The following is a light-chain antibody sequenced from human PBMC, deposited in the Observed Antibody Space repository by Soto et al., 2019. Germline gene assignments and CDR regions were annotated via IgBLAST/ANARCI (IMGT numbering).Light chain of an antibody. V-gene: IGLV1-40*01. CDR1: SSNIGAGYE. CDR3: QSYDSSLSGYV. Sequence: QSVLTQPPSVSEAPGQGFTISCTGSSSNIGAGYEAHWYQQVPGTAPKLLIYENNNRPSGVPDRFSGSKSGTSASLAITGLQAEDEAEYYCQSYDSSLSGYVFGTGTKVTVL. J-gene: IGLJ1*01. CDR2: ENN.